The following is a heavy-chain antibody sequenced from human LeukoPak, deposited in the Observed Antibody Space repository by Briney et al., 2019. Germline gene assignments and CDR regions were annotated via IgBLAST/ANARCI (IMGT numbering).Heavy chain of an antibody. CDR2: IHPSGGST. V-gene: IGHV1-46*03. CDR1: GYTFTSYY. J-gene: IGHJ4*02. Sequence: ASVKVSCKASGYTFTSYYMHWVRQAPGQGLEWMGIIHPSGGSTSYAQKFQGRVTMTRDTSTSTVYMELSSLRSEDTAVYYCARARTIAADDYWGQGTLVTVSS. CDR3: ARARTIAADDY. D-gene: IGHD6-13*01.